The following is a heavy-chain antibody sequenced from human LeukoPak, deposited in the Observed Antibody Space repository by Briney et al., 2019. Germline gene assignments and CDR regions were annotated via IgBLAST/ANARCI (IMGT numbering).Heavy chain of an antibody. CDR2: IWYDGSNK. CDR1: GFTFSSYG. Sequence: GGSLRLSCAASGFTFSSYGMHWVRQAPGKGLEWVAVIWYDGSNKYYADSVKGRFTISRDNSKNTLYLQMNSLRAEDTAVYYCATRGGGYKNLDYWGQGTLVTVSS. D-gene: IGHD5-24*01. CDR3: ATRGGGYKNLDY. J-gene: IGHJ4*02. V-gene: IGHV3-30*02.